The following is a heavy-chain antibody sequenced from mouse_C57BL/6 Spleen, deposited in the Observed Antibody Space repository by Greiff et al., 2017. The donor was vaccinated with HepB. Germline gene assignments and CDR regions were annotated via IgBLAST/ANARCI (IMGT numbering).Heavy chain of an antibody. V-gene: IGHV1-26*01. D-gene: IGHD2-4*01. Sequence: VQLQQSGPELVKPGASVKISCKASGYTFTDYYMNWVKQSHGKSLEWIGDINPNNGGTSYNQKFKGKATLTVDKSSSTAYMELRSLTSEDSAVYYCARAPPYYDYDGYAMDYWGQGTSVTVSS. CDR1: GYTFTDYY. J-gene: IGHJ4*01. CDR3: ARAPPYYDYDGYAMDY. CDR2: INPNNGGT.